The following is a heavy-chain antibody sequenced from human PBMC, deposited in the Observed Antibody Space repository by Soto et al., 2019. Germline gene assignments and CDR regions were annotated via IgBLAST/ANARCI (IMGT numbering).Heavy chain of an antibody. V-gene: IGHV4-34*01. D-gene: IGHD4-4*01. J-gene: IGHJ6*03. Sequence: SETLSLTCAVYGGSFSGYYWSWIRQPPGKGLEWIGEINHSGSTNYNPSLKSRVTISVDTSKNQFSLKLSSVTAADTAVYYCARGPTVTTGYYYYYYMDVWGKGTTVTVSS. CDR1: GGSFSGYY. CDR3: ARGPTVTTGYYYYYYMDV. CDR2: INHSGST.